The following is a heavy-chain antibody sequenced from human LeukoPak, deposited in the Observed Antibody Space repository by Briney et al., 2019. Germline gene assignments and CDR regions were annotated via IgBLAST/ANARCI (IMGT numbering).Heavy chain of an antibody. J-gene: IGHJ4*02. D-gene: IGHD5-12*01. V-gene: IGHV4-59*11. CDR3: ARDGYDPLDY. Sequence: SETLSLTCTVSGGSISSHYWSWIRQPPGKGLEWIGYIYYSGSTNYNPSLKSRVTISVDTSKNQFSLKLSSVTAADTAVYYCARDGYDPLDYWGQGTLVTVSS. CDR1: GGSISSHY. CDR2: IYYSGST.